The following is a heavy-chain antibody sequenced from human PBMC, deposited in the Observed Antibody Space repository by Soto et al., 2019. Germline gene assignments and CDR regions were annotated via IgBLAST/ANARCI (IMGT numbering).Heavy chain of an antibody. J-gene: IGHJ2*01. V-gene: IGHV1-69*01. D-gene: IGHD5-18*01. CDR3: AGGPVDTAMVNGYFDL. CDR1: GGTFSSYA. CDR2: IIPIFGTA. Sequence: QVQLVQSGAEVKKPGSSVKVSCKASGGTFSSYAISWVRQAPGQGLEWMGGIIPIFGTANYAQKFQGRVTITADESTSTADMELSSLRSEDTAVYYCAGGPVDTAMVNGYFDLWGRGTLVTVSS.